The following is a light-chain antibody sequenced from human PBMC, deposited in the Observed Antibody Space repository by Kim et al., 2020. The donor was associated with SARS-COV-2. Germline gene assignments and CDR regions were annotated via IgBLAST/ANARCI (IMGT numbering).Light chain of an antibody. Sequence: VNLTCPLSSGHSSYAIAWHQQQPEKGPRYLMKLNSDGSHSKGDGIPDRFSGSSSGAERYLTISSLQSEDEADYYCQTWGTGIHWVFGGGTQLTVL. J-gene: IGLJ3*02. CDR2: LNSDGSH. CDR3: QTWGTGIHWV. CDR1: SGHSSYA. V-gene: IGLV4-69*01.